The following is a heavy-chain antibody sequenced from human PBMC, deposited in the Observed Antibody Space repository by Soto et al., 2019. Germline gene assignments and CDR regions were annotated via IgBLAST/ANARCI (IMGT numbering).Heavy chain of an antibody. J-gene: IGHJ6*02. D-gene: IGHD7-27*01. V-gene: IGHV1-69*06. CDR1: GDTFNTYG. Sequence: QAQLVQSGAEVKKPGSSVKVSCKASGDTFNTYGISWVRQAPGQGLEWMGVIIPIFGTPNNAQRFQGRLTMTADMSTSTAYMELRSLRAEDTAVYYCARARVIKAATTGDSYYFYYAMDVWGPGTTVTVSS. CDR3: ARARVIKAATTGDSYYFYYAMDV. CDR2: IIPIFGTP.